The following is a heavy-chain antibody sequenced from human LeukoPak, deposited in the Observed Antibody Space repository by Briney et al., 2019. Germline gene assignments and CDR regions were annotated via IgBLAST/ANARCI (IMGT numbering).Heavy chain of an antibody. CDR2: ISSSSSYI. V-gene: IGHV3-21*01. CDR1: GFTFSSYG. Sequence: GGSLRLSCAASGFTFSSYGMHWVRQAPGKGLEWVSSISSSSSYIYYADSVKGRFTISRDNAKNSLYLQMNSLRAEDTAVYYCARSPPGGMDVWGQGTTVTVSS. CDR3: ARSPPGGMDV. J-gene: IGHJ6*02.